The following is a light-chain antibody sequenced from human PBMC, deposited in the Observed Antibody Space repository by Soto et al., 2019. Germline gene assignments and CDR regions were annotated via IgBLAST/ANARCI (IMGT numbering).Light chain of an antibody. V-gene: IGKV1-5*03. Sequence: MTQSPATLSVSTGERATLSCRASQTISSWLAWYQQKPGKAPKLLIYKASTLKSGVPSRFSGSGSGTEFTLTISRLQPEDFATYYCQQLNSYPITFGQVTRLEIK. J-gene: IGKJ5*01. CDR2: KAS. CDR3: QQLNSYPIT. CDR1: QTISSW.